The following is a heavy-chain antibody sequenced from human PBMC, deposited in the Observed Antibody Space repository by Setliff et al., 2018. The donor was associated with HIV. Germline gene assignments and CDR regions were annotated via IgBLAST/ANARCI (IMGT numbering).Heavy chain of an antibody. Sequence: LSLTCTVSGPSINIHYWSWIRQSPGKGFEWIGYIYSTGSTNYNPSLQSRVTISMVASRNQFSLKVTSVTAADTAVNYCAKGAGFYGDYTFDHWGQGRQVTVSS. CDR2: IYSTGST. CDR3: AKGAGFYGDYTFDH. J-gene: IGHJ4*02. V-gene: IGHV4-59*11. CDR1: GPSINIHY. D-gene: IGHD4-17*01.